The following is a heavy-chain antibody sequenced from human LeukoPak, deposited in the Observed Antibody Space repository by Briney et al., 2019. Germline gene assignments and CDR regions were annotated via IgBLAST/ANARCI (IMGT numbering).Heavy chain of an antibody. CDR2: INGDGSTT. Sequence: PGVSLRLSCTASGFTFSTYWINWVRQSPGKGLVWVALINGDGSTTTHADSVKGRFTISRDNAKNTAYLQTNSLRDEDTAVYFCARDYAGSPDYWGQGTLVTVSA. J-gene: IGHJ4*02. V-gene: IGHV3-74*03. CDR3: ARDYAGSPDY. D-gene: IGHD3-10*01. CDR1: GFTFSTYW.